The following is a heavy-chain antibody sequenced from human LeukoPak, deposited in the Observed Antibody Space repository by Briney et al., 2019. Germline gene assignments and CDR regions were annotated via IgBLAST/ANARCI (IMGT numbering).Heavy chain of an antibody. J-gene: IGHJ4*02. V-gene: IGHV3-20*04. CDR3: ARGYSSGSYYYFDY. CDR1: GFTFDDYG. CDR2: INWNGGST. Sequence: GGSLRLSCAASGFTFDDYGMSWVRQAPGKGLEWVSGINWNGGSTGYTDSVKGRFTISRDDAKNSLYLQMNSLRAEDTALYYCARGYSSGSYYYFDYWGQGTLVTVSS. D-gene: IGHD1-26*01.